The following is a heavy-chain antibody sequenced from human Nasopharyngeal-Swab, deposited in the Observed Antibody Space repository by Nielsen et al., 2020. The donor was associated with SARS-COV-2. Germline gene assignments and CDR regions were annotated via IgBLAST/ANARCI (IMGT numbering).Heavy chain of an antibody. J-gene: IGHJ4*02. V-gene: IGHV3-23*01. D-gene: IGHD6-13*01. CDR2: IRGSGITT. CDR3: AKDMAAGHFFDF. Sequence: WIRQPPGKGLEWVSAIRGSGITTYYADSVKGRFTISRDNSKNTVYLQMDSLRAEDAAIYYCAKDMAAGHFFDFWGQGTLVTVSS.